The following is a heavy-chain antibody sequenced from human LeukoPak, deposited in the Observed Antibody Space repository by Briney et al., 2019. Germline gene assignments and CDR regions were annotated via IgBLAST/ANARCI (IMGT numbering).Heavy chain of an antibody. J-gene: IGHJ4*02. CDR1: GGTSSSYA. V-gene: IGHV1-69*06. CDR3: AAQTSYDSSGLDY. CDR2: IIPIFDTA. Sequence: SVTVSCMASGGTSSSYAISWVRQALGQGLEWMGWIIPIFDTANYAQKFQGRVTITADKSTSTAYMELSSLRSEDTAVYYCAAQTSYDSSGLDYWGQGTLVTVSS. D-gene: IGHD3-22*01.